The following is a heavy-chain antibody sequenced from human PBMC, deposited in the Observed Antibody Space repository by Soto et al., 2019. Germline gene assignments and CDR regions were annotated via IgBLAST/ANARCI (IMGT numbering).Heavy chain of an antibody. CDR2: IIPIFGTA. CDR3: AGGYYDSSCYSSFDY. Sequence: SVKVSCKASGGTFSSYAISWVRQAPGQGLEWMGGIIPIFGTANYAQKFQGRVTITAGESTSTAYMELSSLRSEDTAGYYCAGGYYDSSCYSSFDYWGQGTLVTVSS. V-gene: IGHV1-69*13. J-gene: IGHJ4*02. D-gene: IGHD3-22*01. CDR1: GGTFSSYA.